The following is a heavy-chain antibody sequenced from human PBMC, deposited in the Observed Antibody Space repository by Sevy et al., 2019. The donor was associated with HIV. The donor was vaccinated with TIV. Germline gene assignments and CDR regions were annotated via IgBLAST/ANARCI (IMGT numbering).Heavy chain of an antibody. D-gene: IGHD2-8*01. CDR2: LSFGCGEI. CDR3: AREGCTKPHDY. CDR1: GFTFSKYS. J-gene: IGHJ4*02. V-gene: IGHV3-23*01. Sequence: GGSLRLSCAASGFTFSKYSMSWVRQPPGKGLEWVSTLSFGCGEINYADSVKGRFTISRDNSKSSVYLQMNNLRPEDTAVYYCAREGCTKPHDYRCQGTLVTVSS.